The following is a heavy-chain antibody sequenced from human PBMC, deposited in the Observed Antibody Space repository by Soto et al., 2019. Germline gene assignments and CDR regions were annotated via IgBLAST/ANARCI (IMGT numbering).Heavy chain of an antibody. CDR2: INPNSGGT. D-gene: IGHD6-19*01. J-gene: IGHJ6*02. Sequence: ASVKVTCKASGYTFTDYYMHWVRQAPGQGLEWMGWINPNSGGTNYAQKFQGRVTMTRDTSISTAYMELNRLRSDDTAVYYCARDQSPSSGWPGMDVWGQGTTVTVSS. V-gene: IGHV1-2*02. CDR1: GYTFTDYY. CDR3: ARDQSPSSGWPGMDV.